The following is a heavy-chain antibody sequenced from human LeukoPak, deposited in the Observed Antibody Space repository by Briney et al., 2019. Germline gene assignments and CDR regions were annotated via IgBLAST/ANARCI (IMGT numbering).Heavy chain of an antibody. J-gene: IGHJ4*02. CDR1: GFTFSSYA. Sequence: GRSLRLSCAASGFTFSSYAMHWVRQAPGKGLEWVAVISYDGSNKYYADSVKGRFTISRDNPKNTLYLQMNSLRAEDTDVYYCARDLNYYDSSGYYYDPYFDYWGQGTLVTVSS. D-gene: IGHD3-22*01. CDR2: ISYDGSNK. V-gene: IGHV3-30*01. CDR3: ARDLNYYDSSGYYYDPYFDY.